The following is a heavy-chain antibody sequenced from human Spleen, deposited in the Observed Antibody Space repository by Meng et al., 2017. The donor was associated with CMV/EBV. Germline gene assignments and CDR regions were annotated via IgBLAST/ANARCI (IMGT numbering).Heavy chain of an antibody. CDR2: IIPYNGNT. Sequence: ASVKVSCKASGGTFSSYAITWVRQAPGQGLEWMGGIIPYNGNTHYAQKVQGRVTLTRDTSTNTAYMELTSLRSDDTAVYFCARDMTGYESAFDHWGQGTVVTVSS. V-gene: IGHV1-18*01. CDR3: ARDMTGYESAFDH. D-gene: IGHD2-15*01. CDR1: GGTFSSYA. J-gene: IGHJ4*02.